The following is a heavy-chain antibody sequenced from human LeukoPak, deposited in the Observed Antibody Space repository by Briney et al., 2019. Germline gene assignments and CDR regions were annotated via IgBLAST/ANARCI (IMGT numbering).Heavy chain of an antibody. J-gene: IGHJ6*04. Sequence: PGGSLRLSCAASGFTFSSYEMNWVRQAPGKGLEWVSYISTSSIYIYYADSLKGRFTISRDNAKNSLYLQMNSLRAEDTAVYYCARGSYDYVWGGYTFHVWGKGTTVTVSS. V-gene: IGHV3-21*01. CDR3: ARGSYDYVWGGYTFHV. CDR1: GFTFSSYE. D-gene: IGHD3-16*01. CDR2: ISTSSIYI.